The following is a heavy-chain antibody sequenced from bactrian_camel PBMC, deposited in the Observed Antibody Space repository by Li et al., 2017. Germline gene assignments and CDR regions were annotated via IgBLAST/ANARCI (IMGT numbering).Heavy chain of an antibody. D-gene: IGHD5*01. V-gene: IGHV3S6*01. CDR1: GFTFSNYG. CDR2: IYNDDSGT. J-gene: IGHJ4*01. Sequence: QLVESGGGLVQPGGSLRLSCAASGFTFSNYGMSWARQAPGKGLEWVSGIYNDDSGTMYGDSVKGRFTISQDNAKNTVYLHMNRLKPEDTAVYYCHAACHYGLSLEHYWGQGTQVTVS. CDR3: HAACHYGLSLEHY.